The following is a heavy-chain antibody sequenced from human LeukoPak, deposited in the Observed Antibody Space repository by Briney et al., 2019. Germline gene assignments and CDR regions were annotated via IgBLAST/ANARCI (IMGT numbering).Heavy chain of an antibody. V-gene: IGHV3-53*01. J-gene: IGHJ1*01. CDR1: GFTVSSNY. CDR2: IYTGGST. D-gene: IGHD4-17*01. Sequence: GGSLRLSCAVSGFTVSSNYMSWVRQPPGKGLEWVSGIYTGGSTYSADSVKGRFTIFRDNSKNTLHLQMNSLRAEDTAVYYCARVTLGGDYDEYFQRWGQGTLVTVSS. CDR3: ARVTLGGDYDEYFQR.